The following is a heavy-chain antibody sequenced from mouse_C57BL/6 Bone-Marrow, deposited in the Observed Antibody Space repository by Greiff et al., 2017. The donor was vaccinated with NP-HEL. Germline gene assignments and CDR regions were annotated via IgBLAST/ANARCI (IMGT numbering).Heavy chain of an antibody. D-gene: IGHD2-4*01. V-gene: IGHV1-82*01. CDR3: AREVIYYDYDDRFAY. J-gene: IGHJ3*01. CDR2: IYPGDGDT. Sequence: QVQLQQSGPELVKPGASVKISCKASGYAFSSSWMNWVKQRPGKGLEWIGRIYPGDGDTNYNGKFKGKATLTADKSSSTAYMQLSSLTSEDSAVYFCAREVIYYDYDDRFAYWGQGTLVTVSA. CDR1: GYAFSSSW.